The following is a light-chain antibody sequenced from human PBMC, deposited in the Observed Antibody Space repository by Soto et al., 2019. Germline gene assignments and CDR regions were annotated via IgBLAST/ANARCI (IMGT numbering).Light chain of an antibody. Sequence: QSVLTQSPSASASLGASVKLTCTLSSGHSNYAIAWHQQQSEKGPRYLMKLNSDGSHSKGDGIPDRCSGSSSGAERYLTISSLQSEDEADYYCQTWGYGIVVFGGGTKLTVL. CDR3: QTWGYGIVV. J-gene: IGLJ2*01. V-gene: IGLV4-69*01. CDR1: SGHSNYA. CDR2: LNSDGSH.